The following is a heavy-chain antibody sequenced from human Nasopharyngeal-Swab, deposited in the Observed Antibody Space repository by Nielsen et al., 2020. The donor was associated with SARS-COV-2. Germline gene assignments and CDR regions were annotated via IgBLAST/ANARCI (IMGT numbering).Heavy chain of an antibody. CDR1: GFTFTSYA. CDR2: ISYDGSSS. CDR3: ARGGYSGYEYYFDY. D-gene: IGHD5-12*01. J-gene: IGHJ4*02. Sequence: GESLKISCAASGFTFTSYAMHWVRQAPGKGLEWVAVISYDGSSSYYADSVKGRFIISRDNAKNSLYLQMNSLRAEDTAVYYCARGGYSGYEYYFDYWGQGTLVTVSS. V-gene: IGHV3-30*04.